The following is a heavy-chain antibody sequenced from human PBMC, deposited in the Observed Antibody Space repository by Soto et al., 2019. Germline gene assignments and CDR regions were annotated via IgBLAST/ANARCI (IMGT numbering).Heavy chain of an antibody. J-gene: IGHJ4*02. D-gene: IGHD3-16*01. Sequence: SETLSLTCSVSGDSISPYYWSWIRQHPGKGLEWIGYIYYSGSTYYNPSLKSRVTISVDTSKNQFSLKLSSVTAAYTAVYYCARGGRIPTDFDYWGQGTLVTVSS. CDR1: GDSISPYY. CDR3: ARGGRIPTDFDY. CDR2: IYYSGST. V-gene: IGHV4-31*03.